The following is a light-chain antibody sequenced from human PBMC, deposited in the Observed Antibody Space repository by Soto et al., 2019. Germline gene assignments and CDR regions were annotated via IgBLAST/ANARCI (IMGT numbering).Light chain of an antibody. CDR2: EVS. J-gene: IGLJ3*02. Sequence: QSALTQPASVSGSPGQSITISCTGTSSDVGGYNYVSWYQQHPGKAPKLMIYEVSNRPSGVSNRFSGSTSGNTDSMTISGLQAEDEADYYCRSYTSSSPDWVFGGGTKLTVL. V-gene: IGLV2-14*01. CDR3: RSYTSSSPDWV. CDR1: SSDVGGYNY.